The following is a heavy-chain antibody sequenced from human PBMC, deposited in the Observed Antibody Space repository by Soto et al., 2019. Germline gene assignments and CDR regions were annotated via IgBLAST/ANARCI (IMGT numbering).Heavy chain of an antibody. Sequence: EVQLVESGGGLIQPGGSLRLSCAASGFTVSSNYMTWVRQAPGKGLEWVSVMYSGGTTYYADSVKGRFTISRDNSKNTLYLQMNSLRGEDTAVYHCARATADKGIVFDYWGQGTLVTVSS. V-gene: IGHV3-53*01. J-gene: IGHJ4*02. D-gene: IGHD2-15*01. CDR3: ARATADKGIVFDY. CDR2: MYSGGTT. CDR1: GFTVSSNY.